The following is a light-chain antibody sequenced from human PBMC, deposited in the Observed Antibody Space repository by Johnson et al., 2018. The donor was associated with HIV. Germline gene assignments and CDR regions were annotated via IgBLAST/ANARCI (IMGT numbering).Light chain of an antibody. CDR2: ENN. J-gene: IGLJ1*01. Sequence: QSILTQPPSVSAAPGQKVTISCSGGTSNIGNNYVPWYRRLPGTAPKLLIYENNKRPSGIPDRFSGAKSGTSATLAITGLQTGDEADYFCSTWSGSLNFGTGTRVTVL. V-gene: IGLV1-51*02. CDR3: STWSGSLN. CDR1: TSNIGNNY.